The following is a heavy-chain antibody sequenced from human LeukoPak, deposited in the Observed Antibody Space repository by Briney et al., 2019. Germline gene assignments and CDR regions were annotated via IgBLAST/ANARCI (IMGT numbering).Heavy chain of an antibody. CDR3: ARVGSGYDFFDY. J-gene: IGHJ4*02. CDR1: GGSITSYY. CDR2: IYYSGST. D-gene: IGHD3/OR15-3a*01. V-gene: IGHV4-59*12. Sequence: SETLSLTCTVPGGSITSYYWSWIRQPPGKGLEWIGYIYYSGSTNYNPSLKSRVTVSVDTSKNQFSLKLNFVTAADTAVYYCARVGSGYDFFDYWGQGTLVTVSS.